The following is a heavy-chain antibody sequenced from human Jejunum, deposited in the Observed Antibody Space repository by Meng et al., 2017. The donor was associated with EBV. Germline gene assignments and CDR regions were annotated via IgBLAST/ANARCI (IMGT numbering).Heavy chain of an antibody. Sequence: DVQLVESGXGLVQPGGSVRLACGASGFSFSTHWMPWVRQAPGERLVWISRINSDGSGTKYADSVKGRFTISRDNANNRLYLQMNSLKTDDTAVYFCTATFHSDSSGRYWGQGTLVTVSS. CDR2: INSDGSGT. V-gene: IGHV3-74*03. D-gene: IGHD3-22*01. J-gene: IGHJ4*02. CDR1: GFSFSTHW. CDR3: TATFHSDSSGRY.